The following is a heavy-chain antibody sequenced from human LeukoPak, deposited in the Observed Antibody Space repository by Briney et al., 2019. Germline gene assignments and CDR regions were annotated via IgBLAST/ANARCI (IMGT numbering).Heavy chain of an antibody. Sequence: ASVKVTCKASGGTFSSYAISWVRQAPGQGLEWMGGIIPIFGTANYAQKFQGRVTITADESTSTAYMELSSLRSEDTAVHYCARVGGYPNWFDPWGQGTLVTVSS. CDR3: ARVGGYPNWFDP. J-gene: IGHJ5*02. V-gene: IGHV1-69*13. CDR2: IIPIFGTA. D-gene: IGHD3-22*01. CDR1: GGTFSSYA.